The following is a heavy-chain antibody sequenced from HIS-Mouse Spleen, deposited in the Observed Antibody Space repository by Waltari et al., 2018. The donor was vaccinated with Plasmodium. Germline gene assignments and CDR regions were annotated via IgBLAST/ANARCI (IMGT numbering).Heavy chain of an antibody. CDR1: GFTFSSYG. CDR3: AKVAQGTRDAFDI. CDR2: IWYDGSNK. V-gene: IGHV3-33*06. J-gene: IGHJ3*02. D-gene: IGHD2-8*01. Sequence: QVQLVESGGGVVQPGRSLRLSCAASGFTFSSYGMHWVRRAPGKGLEWVAVIWYDGSNKYYADPVKGRFTISRDNSKNTLYLQMNSLRAEDTAVYYCAKVAQGTRDAFDIWGQGTMVTVSS.